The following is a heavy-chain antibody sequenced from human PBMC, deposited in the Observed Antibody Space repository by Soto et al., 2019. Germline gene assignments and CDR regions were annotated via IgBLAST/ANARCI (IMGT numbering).Heavy chain of an antibody. J-gene: IGHJ3*02. D-gene: IGHD2-15*01. CDR1: GFTFSDYA. V-gene: IGHV3-23*01. CDR3: AKDKVDHNSVWDPFDI. Sequence: LRLSCAASGFTFSDYAMSWVRQAPGKGLEWVSGLGGSNSDTHYAASVEGRLTVSRDNSKSTLFLQMNSLRAEDTAVYYCAKDKVDHNSVWDPFDIWGQGTLVTVSS. CDR2: LGGSNSDT.